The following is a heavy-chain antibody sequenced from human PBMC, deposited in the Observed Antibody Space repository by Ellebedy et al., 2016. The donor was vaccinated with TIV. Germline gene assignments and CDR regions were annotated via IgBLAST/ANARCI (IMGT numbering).Heavy chain of an antibody. V-gene: IGHV4-4*02. CDR3: AKENYGMDV. CDR1: GDSISSSNC. CDR2: IWHSGST. J-gene: IGHJ6*02. Sequence: MPSETLSLTCAVSGDSISSSNCWSWVRQPPGQGLEWSGEIWHSGSTTYNPSLQSRVSMSVDKSKNQFSLTLNSVSAADTAVYYGAKENYGMDVWGQGTTVIVSS.